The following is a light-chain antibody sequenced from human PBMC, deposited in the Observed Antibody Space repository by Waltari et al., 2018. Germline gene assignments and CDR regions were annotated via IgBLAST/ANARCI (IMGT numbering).Light chain of an antibody. CDR1: QRVLYSYNNKNY. V-gene: IGKV4-1*01. Sequence: DIVMTQSSDSLAVSLGERATINCNSCQRVLYSYNNKNYLAWYQQKPGQPPKLLIYWASTRESGVPDRFTGSGSGTDFTLTISSLQAEDVAVYYCQQYYSDLLITFGQGTRLEIK. CDR2: WAS. J-gene: IGKJ5*01. CDR3: QQYYSDLLIT.